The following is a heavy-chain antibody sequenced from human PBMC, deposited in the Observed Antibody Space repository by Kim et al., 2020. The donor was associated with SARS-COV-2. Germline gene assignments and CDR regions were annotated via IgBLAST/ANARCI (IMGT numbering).Heavy chain of an antibody. J-gene: IGHJ4*02. Sequence: GGSLRLSCEASGITFSTYAMHWVRQPPGKGLEWVAAMSDDSTWKDYADAVRGRFTISRDNAKNTLYLQMDSLRTEDTAVYYCARAVDYDRRGAYYDHWGQGTLVTVSS. D-gene: IGHD3-16*01. CDR3: ARAVDYDRRGAYYDH. CDR1: GITFSTYA. V-gene: IGHV3-30*04. CDR2: MSDDSTWK.